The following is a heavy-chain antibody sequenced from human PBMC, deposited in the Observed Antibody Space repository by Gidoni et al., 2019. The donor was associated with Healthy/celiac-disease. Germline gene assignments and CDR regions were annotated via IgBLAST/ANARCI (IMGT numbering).Heavy chain of an antibody. CDR3: ASAERRDDYNNFDY. CDR2: IIPILGIA. Sequence: QVQLVQSGAEVKKPGSSVKVSCKASGGTFSSYAISWVRQAPGQGLEWMGRIIPILGIANYAQKFQGRVTITADKSTSTAYMELSSLRSEDTAVYYCASAERRDDYNNFDYWGQGTLVTVSS. D-gene: IGHD4-4*01. J-gene: IGHJ4*02. V-gene: IGHV1-69*04. CDR1: GGTFSSYA.